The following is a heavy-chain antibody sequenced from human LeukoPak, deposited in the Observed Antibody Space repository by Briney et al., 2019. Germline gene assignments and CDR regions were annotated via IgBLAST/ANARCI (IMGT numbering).Heavy chain of an antibody. CDR3: ARVSLGYCSGGSCAHFDY. Sequence: GSSVKVSCKASGGTFSSYAISWVRQAPGQGLEWMGRIIPILGIANYAQKFQGRVTITADKSTSTGYMELSSLRSEDTAVYYCARVSLGYCSGGSCAHFDYWGQGTLVTVSS. CDR1: GGTFSSYA. D-gene: IGHD2-15*01. J-gene: IGHJ4*02. V-gene: IGHV1-69*04. CDR2: IIPILGIA.